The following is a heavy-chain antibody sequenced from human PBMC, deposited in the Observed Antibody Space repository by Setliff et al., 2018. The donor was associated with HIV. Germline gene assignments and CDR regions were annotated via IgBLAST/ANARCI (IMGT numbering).Heavy chain of an antibody. CDR2: INHSGNT. J-gene: IGHJ4*02. CDR3: AGGVIPTPEW. D-gene: IGHD3-3*01. CDR1: GGSFSGHY. Sequence: PSETLSLTCAVYGGSFSGHYWSWIRQPPGKGLEWIGEINHSGNTNYNPSLKSRVTISLDTSKNQFSLKLSSVTAADTAVYCCAGGVIPTPEWWGQGTLVTVS. V-gene: IGHV4-34*01.